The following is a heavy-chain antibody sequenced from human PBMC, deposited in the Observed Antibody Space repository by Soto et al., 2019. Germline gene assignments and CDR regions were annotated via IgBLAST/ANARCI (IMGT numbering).Heavy chain of an antibody. D-gene: IGHD3-16*01. CDR3: ATYTVGEGGRGY. CDR1: GGSMRGQH. J-gene: IGHJ4*02. CDR2: HHSDST. V-gene: IGHV4-4*09. Sequence: QVQLQESGPGLVKPSETLSLTCTVSGGSMRGQHWSWIRQPPGKGLEWIGHHSDSTNYNPSLKSRITRSTDTSKNQFSLKLSSVTXADTAVYYCATYTVGEGGRGYWGQGTLVTVSS.